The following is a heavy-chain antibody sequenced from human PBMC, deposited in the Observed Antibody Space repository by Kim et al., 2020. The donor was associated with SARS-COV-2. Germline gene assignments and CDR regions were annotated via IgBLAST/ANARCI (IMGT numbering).Heavy chain of an antibody. Sequence: GGSLRLSCAASGFTVTNYWMHWVRQAPGKGLVWVARIKSEGTGISYADSVKGRFTISRDNANNTLYLQMNNLRAEDTAVYYCASDTVLYGLDVWGQGPTVTVSS. J-gene: IGHJ6*02. CDR3: ASDTVLYGLDV. CDR1: GFTVTNYW. D-gene: IGHD4-4*01. V-gene: IGHV3-74*01. CDR2: IKSEGTGI.